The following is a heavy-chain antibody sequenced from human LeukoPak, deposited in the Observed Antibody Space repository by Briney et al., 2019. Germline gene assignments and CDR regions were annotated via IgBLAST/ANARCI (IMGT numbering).Heavy chain of an antibody. Sequence: GGSLRLSCAASGFTFSSYEMNWVRQAPGKGLEWVSYISSSCSTIYYADSVKGRFTISRDNAKNSLYLQMNSLRAEDTAVYYCARFNTYDSSGYYPPGGEPLDYWGQGTLVTVSS. CDR1: GFTFSSYE. J-gene: IGHJ4*02. CDR2: ISSSCSTI. V-gene: IGHV3-48*03. CDR3: ARFNTYDSSGYYPPGGEPLDY. D-gene: IGHD3-22*01.